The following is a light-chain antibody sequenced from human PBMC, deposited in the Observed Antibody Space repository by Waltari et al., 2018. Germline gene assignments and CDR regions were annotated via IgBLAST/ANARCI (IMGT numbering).Light chain of an antibody. Sequence: DIVMTQSPLSLPVTPGESASISCRSSESLLHSNGYNYLQWYLQKPGQSPQLLMFFCSSRASGVPARFSGTGSGTDFTLKISMVEAEDVRVYYCVQGLKTPWTFGQGTKVDIK. V-gene: IGKV2-28*01. CDR2: FCS. CDR1: ESLLHSNGYNY. CDR3: VQGLKTPWT. J-gene: IGKJ1*01.